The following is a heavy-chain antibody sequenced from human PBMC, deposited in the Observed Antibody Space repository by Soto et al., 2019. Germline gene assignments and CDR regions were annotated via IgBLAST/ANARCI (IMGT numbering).Heavy chain of an antibody. D-gene: IGHD5-12*01. CDR1: GGSISSGGYY. V-gene: IGHV4-31*03. Sequence: SETLCLTCTVSGGSISSGGYYWSWIRQHPGKGLEWIGYIYYSGSTYYNPSLKSRVTISVDTSKNQFSLKLSSVTAADTAVYYCARDDPDIRGYDYNYYYYMDVWGKGTTVTVSS. CDR2: IYYSGST. CDR3: ARDDPDIRGYDYNYYYYMDV. J-gene: IGHJ6*03.